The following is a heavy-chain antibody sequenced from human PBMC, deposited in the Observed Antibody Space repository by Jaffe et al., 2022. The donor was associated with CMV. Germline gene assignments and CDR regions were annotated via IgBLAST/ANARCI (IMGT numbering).Heavy chain of an antibody. J-gene: IGHJ3*01. V-gene: IGHV1-3*01. CDR2: INAGNGNR. CDR1: GYTFKNYP. CDR3: ARYEPETEAFDV. Sequence: QVQLVQSGAEVGKPGASVKISCKASGYTFKNYPIHWVRQAPGQRLEWMGWINAGNGNRKYSQKFQGRVTITRDTSASASYMELRSLASEDTTIYYCARYEPETEAFDVWGQGTKLTVSS. D-gene: IGHD2-8*01.